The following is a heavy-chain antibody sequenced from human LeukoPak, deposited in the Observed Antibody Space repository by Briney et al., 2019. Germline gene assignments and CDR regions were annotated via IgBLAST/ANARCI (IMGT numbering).Heavy chain of an antibody. V-gene: IGHV4-59*08. Sequence: SETLSLTCTVSGAATSPDYWSWSRQSPGGGLEWIGYIYYSGITYYNPSLMSRVTISVDTSKNQFSLRLTSVAAADTAVYYCAIHVSSAVAGYFDYWGQGTLVTVSS. D-gene: IGHD6-19*01. J-gene: IGHJ4*02. CDR3: AIHVSSAVAGYFDY. CDR2: IYYSGIT. CDR1: GAATSPDY.